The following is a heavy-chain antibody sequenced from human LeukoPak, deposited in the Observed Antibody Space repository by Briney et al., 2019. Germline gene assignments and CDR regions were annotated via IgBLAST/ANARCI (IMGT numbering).Heavy chain of an antibody. J-gene: IGHJ4*02. D-gene: IGHD2-15*01. CDR2: IFGSGGSA. Sequence: GGSLRLSCAASGFTFGSYAMYWVRQAPGKGLEGVSGIFGSGGSAHYADSVKGRFTISRDNSKNTVYLQMDSLRAEDTATYYCAKTTTGYSSGRYPAWPIDYWGQGTLVTVSS. V-gene: IGHV3-23*01. CDR3: AKTTTGYSSGRYPAWPIDY. CDR1: GFTFGSYA.